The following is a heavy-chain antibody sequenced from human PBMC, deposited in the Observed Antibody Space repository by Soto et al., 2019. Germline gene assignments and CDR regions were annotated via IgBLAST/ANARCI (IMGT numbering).Heavy chain of an antibody. D-gene: IGHD3-22*01. CDR2: ISSSGSTI. CDR3: ARDNYDSSGYYHFDY. Sequence: GGSLRLSCAASGFTFSSYEMNWVRQAPGKGLEWVSYISSSGSTIYYADSVEGRFTISRDNAKNSLYLQMNSLRAEDTAVYYCARDNYDSSGYYHFDYWGQGTLVTVSS. J-gene: IGHJ4*02. CDR1: GFTFSSYE. V-gene: IGHV3-48*03.